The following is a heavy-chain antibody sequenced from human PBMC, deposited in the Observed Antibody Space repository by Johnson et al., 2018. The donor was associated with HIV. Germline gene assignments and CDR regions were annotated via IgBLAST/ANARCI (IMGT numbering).Heavy chain of an antibody. CDR2: IQYAGTNK. J-gene: IGHJ3*02. CDR1: GFTFDDYG. V-gene: IGHV3-30*02. D-gene: IGHD2/OR15-2a*01. Sequence: VQLVESGGAVVRPGGSLRLSCTASGFTFDDYGMPWVRQVPGNGLEWVTFIQYAGTNKYYADSVKGRFTISRDNSKNTLYLQMYSLRAEDTAVYYCAKDLSYPKTRAFDIWGQGTMVTVSS. CDR3: AKDLSYPKTRAFDI.